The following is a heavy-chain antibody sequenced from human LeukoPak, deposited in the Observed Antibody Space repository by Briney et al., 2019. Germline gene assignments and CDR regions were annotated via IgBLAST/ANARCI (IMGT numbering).Heavy chain of an antibody. CDR2: ISGSGGST. Sequence: PGGSLRVSCAASGFTFSSYAMSWVRQAPGKGLEWVSAISGSGGSTYYADSVKGRFTISRDNSKNTLYLQMNSLRAEDAAVYYCAKDGYSSGWRVSNWFDPWGQGTLVTVSS. CDR1: GFTFSSYA. D-gene: IGHD6-19*01. V-gene: IGHV3-23*01. CDR3: AKDGYSSGWRVSNWFDP. J-gene: IGHJ5*02.